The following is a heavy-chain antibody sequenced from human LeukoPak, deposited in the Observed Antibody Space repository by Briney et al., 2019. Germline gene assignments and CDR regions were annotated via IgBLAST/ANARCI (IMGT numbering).Heavy chain of an antibody. V-gene: IGHV1-2*02. CDR3: ARAGGRLDY. CDR1: GYTFTGYY. D-gene: IGHD3-16*01. Sequence: ASVKVSCKASGYTFTGYYMHWVQQAPGQGLEWMGWINPNSGGTTYAQKFQGRVTVTRDTSISTAYMELSSLTSDDTAVYYCARAGGRLDYWGQGTLVTVSS. J-gene: IGHJ4*02. CDR2: INPNSGGT.